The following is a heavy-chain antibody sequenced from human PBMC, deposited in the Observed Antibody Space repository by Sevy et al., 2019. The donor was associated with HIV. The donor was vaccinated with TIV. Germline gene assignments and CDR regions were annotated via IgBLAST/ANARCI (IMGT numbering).Heavy chain of an antibody. CDR1: GFSFTAYF. D-gene: IGHD2-15*01. V-gene: IGHV1-2*02. CDR2: INPNSGGT. CDR3: ARDRFIFGSGPPDS. Sequence: ASVKVSCEASGFSFTAYFIHWERQAPGQGLEWMGWINPNSGGTNYAQKFQGRVTMTSDASISAAYMELTSLTSDDTAVYYCARDRFIFGSGPPDSWGQGTLVTVSS. J-gene: IGHJ4*02.